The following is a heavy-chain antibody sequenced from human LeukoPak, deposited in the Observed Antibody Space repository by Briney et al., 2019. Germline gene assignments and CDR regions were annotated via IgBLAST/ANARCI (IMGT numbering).Heavy chain of an antibody. J-gene: IGHJ4*02. CDR3: ARALMIRGVLRYFDS. V-gene: IGHV4-4*07. CDR2: IHTSGTT. CDR1: GGSMSDYY. D-gene: IGHD3-10*01. Sequence: SETLSLTCTVSGGSMSDYYWSFIRQSAGTGLEWLGRIHTSGTTWYNPSLKSRVTLSVDASKNQFSLGLTSVTAADTAVYYCARALMIRGVLRYFDSWGQGTLVTVSS.